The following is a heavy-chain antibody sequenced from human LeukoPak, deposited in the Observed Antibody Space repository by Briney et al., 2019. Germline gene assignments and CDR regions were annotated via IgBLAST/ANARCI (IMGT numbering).Heavy chain of an antibody. CDR2: ISSSSSYI. V-gene: IGHV3-21*01. CDR1: GFTFSSYS. Sequence: WGSLRLSCAASGFTFSSYSINWVRQAPGKGLEWVSSISSSSSYIYYADSVKGRFTISRDDAENSLYLQMNSLRAEDTAVYYCAKLPGRAAGQDYWGRGTLVTVSS. J-gene: IGHJ4*02. D-gene: IGHD4-23*01. CDR3: AKLPGRAAGQDY.